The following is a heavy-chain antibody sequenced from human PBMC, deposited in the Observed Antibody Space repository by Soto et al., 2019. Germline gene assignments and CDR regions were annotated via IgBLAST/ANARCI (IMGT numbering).Heavy chain of an antibody. Sequence: EVQLVESGGGLVQPGGSLRLSCAGSGLTLSRYWMHWVRQGPGKGLVWVSRINSDGGTTTYADSVKGRFTISRDNAKNTVDMQMNSLRAEDTAVYYCLPGETNYFDFWGQGTLVTVSS. CDR3: LPGETNYFDF. CDR2: INSDGGTT. CDR1: GLTLSRYW. V-gene: IGHV3-74*01. J-gene: IGHJ4*02. D-gene: IGHD3-10*01.